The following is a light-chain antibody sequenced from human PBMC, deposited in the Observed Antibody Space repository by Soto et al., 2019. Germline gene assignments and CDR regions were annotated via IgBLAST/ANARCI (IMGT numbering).Light chain of an antibody. J-gene: IGKJ1*01. Sequence: DAVMTQSPLSLPVTLGQPASISCRSSLSLVYSDGNTYLNWFRQRPGQSPRRLIYKVSNRDSGVPDRFSGSGSGTDFTLKISRVEAEDVGVYYCMQGKHWPWTFGQGTKVEIK. CDR3: MQGKHWPWT. V-gene: IGKV2-30*01. CDR2: KVS. CDR1: LSLVYSDGNTY.